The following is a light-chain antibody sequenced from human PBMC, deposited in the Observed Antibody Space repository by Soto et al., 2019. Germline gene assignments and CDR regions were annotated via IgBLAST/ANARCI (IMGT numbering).Light chain of an antibody. CDR2: GAS. Sequence: DIQMTQSPPSLSASVGDRVTITCRASQSISTYLNWYQQKPGKAPTLLIFGASKLQSGVSLGFGGSVSGTDFTLTITNLQPEDSATYYGQQSYISPLSFGGGTKVEI. V-gene: IGKV1-39*01. CDR3: QQSYISPLS. CDR1: QSISTY. J-gene: IGKJ4*01.